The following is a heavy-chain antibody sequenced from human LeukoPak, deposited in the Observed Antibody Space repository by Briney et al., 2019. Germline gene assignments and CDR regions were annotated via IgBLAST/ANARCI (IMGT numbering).Heavy chain of an antibody. CDR3: ARVGAATFYWYYMDV. CDR1: GFTFSSYW. J-gene: IGHJ6*03. CDR2: IKQDGSDK. D-gene: IGHD2-15*01. V-gene: IGHV3-7*01. Sequence: PGGSLRLSCEASGFTFSSYWMSWVRQAPGKGLEWVANIKQDGSDKYYVGSLKGRFTVSRDNAKNSLYLQINSLRVGDTAVYFCARVGAATFYWYYMDVWGKGTTVTVSS.